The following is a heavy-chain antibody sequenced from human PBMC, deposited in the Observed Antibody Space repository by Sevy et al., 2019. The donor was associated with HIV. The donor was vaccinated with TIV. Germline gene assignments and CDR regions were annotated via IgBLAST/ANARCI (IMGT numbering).Heavy chain of an antibody. CDR3: AREDIVLGEDNYYGIDV. V-gene: IGHV3-23*01. Sequence: GGSLRLSCAASGFPFSSYAMSWVRQAPGRGLEWVSTLIGGGRRTYYADSVTGRFIISRDNSRNTLYLQMNSLRAEDTAIYYCAREDIVLGEDNYYGIDVWGQGTTVTVSS. D-gene: IGHD2-15*01. CDR1: GFPFSSYA. CDR2: LIGGGRRT. J-gene: IGHJ6*02.